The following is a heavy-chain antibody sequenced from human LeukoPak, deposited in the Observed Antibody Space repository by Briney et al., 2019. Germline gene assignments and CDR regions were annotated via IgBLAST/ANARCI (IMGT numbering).Heavy chain of an antibody. CDR3: ARRVAYCGGDCWYYFDY. D-gene: IGHD2-21*02. V-gene: IGHV3-66*01. J-gene: IGHJ4*02. CDR2: FYSGGST. Sequence: GGSLRLSGAASGFTVSRNYRSWSRRAPGRGWEGSSVFYSGGSTYYADSVKGRFTISRDNSKNTLYLQMNSLRAEDTAVYYCARRVAYCGGDCWYYFDYWGQGTLVTVSS. CDR1: GFTVSRNY.